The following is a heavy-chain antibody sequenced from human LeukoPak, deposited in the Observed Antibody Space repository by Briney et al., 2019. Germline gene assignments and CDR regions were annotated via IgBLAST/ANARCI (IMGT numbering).Heavy chain of an antibody. V-gene: IGHV4-39*01. Sequence: SETLSLTYTVSSRSISSSSYYWGWIRHPPGKGLEWIGSIYYSGSTYYNPSLKSRVTISVDTSKNQFSLKLSSVTAADTAVYYCARQGLDGGAFYWGQGTLVTVSS. CDR3: ARQGLDGGAFY. J-gene: IGHJ4*02. D-gene: IGHD4-23*01. CDR2: IYYSGST. CDR1: SRSISSSSYY.